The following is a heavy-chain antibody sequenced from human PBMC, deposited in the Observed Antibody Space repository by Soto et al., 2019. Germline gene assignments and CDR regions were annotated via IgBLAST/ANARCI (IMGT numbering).Heavy chain of an antibody. Sequence: QVQLVESGGGVVQPGRSLRLSCAASGISLSSYGMHWVRQAPGKGLEWVAVISYDGSNKYYADSVKGRFTISRDNFKNTLYLQMNSLRAEDTAVYYCAKDLYPGYSSSLGDYWGQGTLVTVSS. CDR1: GISLSSYG. V-gene: IGHV3-30*18. J-gene: IGHJ4*02. CDR3: AKDLYPGYSSSLGDY. D-gene: IGHD6-13*01. CDR2: ISYDGSNK.